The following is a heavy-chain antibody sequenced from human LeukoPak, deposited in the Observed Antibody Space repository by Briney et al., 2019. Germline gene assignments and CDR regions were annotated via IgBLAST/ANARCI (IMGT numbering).Heavy chain of an antibody. CDR2: ISAYNGNT. J-gene: IGHJ4*02. V-gene: IGHV1-18*01. CDR3: ARSGGYCSGGSCYSEYYFDY. CDR1: GYTFTSYG. D-gene: IGHD2-15*01. Sequence: ASVKVSCKASGYTFTSYGISWVRQAPGQGLEWMGWISAYNGNTNCAQKLQGRVTVTTDTSTSTAYMELRSLRSDDTAVYYCARSGGYCSGGSCYSEYYFDYWGQGTLVTVSS.